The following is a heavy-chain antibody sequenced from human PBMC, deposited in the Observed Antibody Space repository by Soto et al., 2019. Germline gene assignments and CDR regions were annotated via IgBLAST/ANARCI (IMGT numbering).Heavy chain of an antibody. D-gene: IGHD1-1*01. CDR1: GFTFSIYA. CDR2: ISGNGGGT. V-gene: IGHV3-23*01. CDR3: AKDQWKPLFHS. Sequence: HPGGSLRLSCEASGFTFSIYAMNWVRQAPGKGLEWVSAISGNGGGTYYADSVKGRFTISRDNSKNTLFLQMNSLRPEDTAVYYFAKDQWKPLFHSWGQGTLVTVSS. J-gene: IGHJ4*02.